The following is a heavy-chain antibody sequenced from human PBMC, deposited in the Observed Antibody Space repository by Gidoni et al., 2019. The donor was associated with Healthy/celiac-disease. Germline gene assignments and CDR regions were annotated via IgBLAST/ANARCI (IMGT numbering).Heavy chain of an antibody. V-gene: IGHV3-48*03. CDR1: GFTFSSYE. CDR3: ARPLRDSSWSGGY. D-gene: IGHD6-13*01. CDR2: SSSSGSTI. Sequence: EVQLLESGGGLVQPGGSLRLSCAASGFTFSSYEMNWVRQAPGKGLEWVSYSSSSGSTIYYADSVKGRFTISRDNAKNSLYLQMNSLRAEDTAVYYCARPLRDSSWSGGYWGQGTLVTVSS. J-gene: IGHJ4*02.